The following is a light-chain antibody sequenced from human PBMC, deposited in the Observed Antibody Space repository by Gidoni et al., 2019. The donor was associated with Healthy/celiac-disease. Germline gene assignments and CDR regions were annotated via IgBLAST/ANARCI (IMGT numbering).Light chain of an antibody. V-gene: IGLV2-23*01. CDR1: SSDGGSYNL. J-gene: IGLJ2*01. CDR3: CSYAGSVV. Sequence: QSALTQPASLSGSPGQSITISCTGTSSDGGSYNLVSWYQQHPGKAPKLMIYEGSKRPSGVSNRFSGSKSGNTASLTISGLQAEDEADYYCCSYAGSVVFGGGTKLTVL. CDR2: EGS.